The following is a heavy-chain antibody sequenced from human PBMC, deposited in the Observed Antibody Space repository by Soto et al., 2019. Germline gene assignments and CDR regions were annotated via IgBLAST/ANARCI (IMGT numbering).Heavy chain of an antibody. CDR2: ISWDGTST. CDR3: ARQPPRNSRVDGGMDV. CDR1: GFPFDDYS. Sequence: GGSLRLSCAASGFPFDDYSMNWVRQVPWKGLEWVSLISWDGTSTYYADSVKGRFTISRDNTRNSLYLQMSSLRTEDTAMYYCARQPPRNSRVDGGMDVWGQGTTVTVSS. D-gene: IGHD4-4*01. V-gene: IGHV3-43*01. J-gene: IGHJ6*02.